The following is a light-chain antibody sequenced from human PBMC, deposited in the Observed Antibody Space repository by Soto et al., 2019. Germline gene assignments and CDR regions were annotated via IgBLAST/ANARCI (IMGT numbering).Light chain of an antibody. V-gene: IGKV3-15*01. J-gene: IGKJ2*01. Sequence: EIVMTQSPATLSVSPGERATLSCRARQSVSSNLAWYQQKPDQAPRLLIYGASTRATGIPARFSGSGSGTEFTLTISSLQSEDFAVYYCQQYNNWYTFGQGTKLEIK. CDR3: QQYNNWYT. CDR1: QSVSSN. CDR2: GAS.